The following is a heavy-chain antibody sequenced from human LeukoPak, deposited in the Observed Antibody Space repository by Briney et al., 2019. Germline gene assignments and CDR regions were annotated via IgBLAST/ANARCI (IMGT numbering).Heavy chain of an antibody. V-gene: IGHV3-15*04. D-gene: IGHD1-26*01. Sequence: GVSLTLSCAASGCRFDKAWLSWVRQDPAAGLEWVGHIESKTDGRTTVNVGTLKGRFTISRDDAENTLYLEMSRLKTEDTAVYYCTTDRVGASRCYWGQGALVTVSS. CDR1: GCRFDKAW. J-gene: IGHJ4*02. CDR2: IESKTDGRTT. CDR3: TTDRVGASRCY.